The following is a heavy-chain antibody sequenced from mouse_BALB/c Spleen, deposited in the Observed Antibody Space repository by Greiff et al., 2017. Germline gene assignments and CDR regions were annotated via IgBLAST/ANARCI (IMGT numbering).Heavy chain of an antibody. CDR2: ISSGSSTI. J-gene: IGHJ4*01. CDR1: GFTFSSFG. CDR3: ARERYYYGSSYLYYAMDY. D-gene: IGHD1-1*01. V-gene: IGHV5-17*02. Sequence: EVMLVESGGGLVQPGGSRKLSCAASGFTFSSFGMHWVRQAPEKGLEWVAYISSGSSTIYYADTVKGRFTISRDNPKNTLFLQMTSLRSEDTAMYYCARERYYYGSSYLYYAMDYWGQGTSVTVSS.